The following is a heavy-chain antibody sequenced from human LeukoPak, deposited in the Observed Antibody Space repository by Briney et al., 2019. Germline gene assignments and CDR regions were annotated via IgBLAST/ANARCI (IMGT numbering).Heavy chain of an antibody. CDR1: GFTFDDYA. CDR2: ISWNSGSI. V-gene: IGHV3-9*01. CDR3: AKGHYHDSSRYYSY. Sequence: GRSLRLSCAASGFTFDDYAMHWVRQAPGNGLEWVSGISWNSGSIGYADSVKGRFTISRDNAKNSLYLQMNSLRAEDTALYYCAKGHYHDSSRYYSYWGQGTLVTVSS. J-gene: IGHJ4*02. D-gene: IGHD3-22*01.